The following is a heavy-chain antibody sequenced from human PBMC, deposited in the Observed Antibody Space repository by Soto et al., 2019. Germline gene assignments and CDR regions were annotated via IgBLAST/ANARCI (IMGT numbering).Heavy chain of an antibody. J-gene: IGHJ4*02. D-gene: IGHD6-19*01. V-gene: IGHV3-7*02. CDR3: AGGTGWFIVD. Sequence: EVQLVESGGGLVQPGGSLRLSCAASGFTFSSYWMNWVRQAPGKGLEWVANIKQDGTEKHYVDSVKDRFTISRDNAKSSLDLQLNSLRADDTAVYYCAGGTGWFIVDWGQGTLVTVSS. CDR2: IKQDGTEK. CDR1: GFTFSSYW.